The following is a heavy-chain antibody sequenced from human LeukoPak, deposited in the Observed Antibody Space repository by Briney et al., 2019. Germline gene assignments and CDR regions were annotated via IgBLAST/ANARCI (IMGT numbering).Heavy chain of an antibody. Sequence: GGSLRLSCAASGFTLDDYGMSWVRHAPGKGLEWVSGINWNGGSTVYADSVKGRFTISRDNAKNSLYPQMNSLSAEDTALYHCARTSCSSTSCPPDYWGQGTLVTVSS. CDR3: ARTSCSSTSCPPDY. CDR2: INWNGGST. D-gene: IGHD2-2*01. CDR1: GFTLDDYG. J-gene: IGHJ4*02. V-gene: IGHV3-20*01.